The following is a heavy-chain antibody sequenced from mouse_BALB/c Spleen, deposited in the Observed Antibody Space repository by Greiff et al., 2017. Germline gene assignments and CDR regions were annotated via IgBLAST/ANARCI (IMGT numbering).Heavy chain of an antibody. D-gene: IGHD2-3*01. CDR1: GFTFSSYG. CDR3: ARGLLPEFDY. Sequence: EVKLVESGADLVKPGGSLKLSCAASGFTFSSYGMSWVRQTPDKRLEWVATISSGGSYTYYPDSVKGRFTISRDNAKNTLYLQMSSLKSEDTAMYYCARGLLPEFDYWGQGTTLTVSS. J-gene: IGHJ2*01. CDR2: ISSGGSYT. V-gene: IGHV5-6*01.